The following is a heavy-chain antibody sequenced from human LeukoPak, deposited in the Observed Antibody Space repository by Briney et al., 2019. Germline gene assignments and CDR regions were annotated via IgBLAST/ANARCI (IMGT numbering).Heavy chain of an antibody. J-gene: IGHJ6*02. V-gene: IGHV1-8*01. CDR2: MNPNSGNT. D-gene: IGHD3-3*01. CDR1: GYTFTSYD. CDR3: ATSQNGDFWSGYWPNYYYYGMDV. Sequence: ASVKVSCKASGYTFTSYDINWVRQATGQGLEWMGWMNPNSGNTGYAQKFQGRVTVTRNTSISTAYMELSSLRSEDTAVYYCATSQNGDFWSGYWPNYYYYGMDVWGQGTTVTVSS.